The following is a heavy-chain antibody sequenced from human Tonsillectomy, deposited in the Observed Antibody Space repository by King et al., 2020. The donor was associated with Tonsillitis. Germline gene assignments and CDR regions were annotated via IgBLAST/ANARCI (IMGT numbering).Heavy chain of an antibody. CDR2: IRQDGRET. J-gene: IGHJ6*03. V-gene: IGHV3-7*01. CDR1: GFIFGSYW. D-gene: IGHD3-22*01. Sequence: VQLVESGGGLVQPGGSLRVSCAGSGFIFGSYWMSWVRQAPGKGPEWVANIRQDGRETYYLDSVEGRFTISRDNAKKSLFLQMNSLRADDTAVYYCAREFRVVIGTRYYVYYMDVWGEGTTVTVSS. CDR3: AREFRVVIGTRYYVYYMDV.